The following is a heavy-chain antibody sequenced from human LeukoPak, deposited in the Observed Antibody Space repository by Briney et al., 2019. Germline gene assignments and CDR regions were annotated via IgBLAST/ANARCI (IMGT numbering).Heavy chain of an antibody. CDR1: GGSISSYY. D-gene: IGHD3-3*01. V-gene: IGHV4-59*01. CDR2: IYYSGRT. Sequence: PSETLSLTCTVSGGSISSYYWSWIRQPPGKGLEWIGYIYYSGRTNCNPSLKSRITILVDTSKNQFSLKLSSVTAADTAVYYCARAETQYYDFRSGYHNWFDPWGQGTLVTVSS. J-gene: IGHJ5*02. CDR3: ARAETQYYDFRSGYHNWFDP.